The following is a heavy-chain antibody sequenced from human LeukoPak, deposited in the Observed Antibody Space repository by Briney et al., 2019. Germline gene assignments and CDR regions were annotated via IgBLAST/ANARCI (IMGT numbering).Heavy chain of an antibody. CDR1: GFTFSSSG. CDR2: IYSGGST. D-gene: IGHD3-10*01. V-gene: IGHV3-66*01. J-gene: IGHJ4*02. CDR3: ARGGLLWFGESNFDY. Sequence: GRSLRLSCAASGFTFSSSGMHWVRRAPGKGLEWVSVIYSGGSTYYADSVKGRFTISRDNSKNTLYLQMNSLRAEDTAVYYCARGGLLWFGESNFDYWGQGTLVTVSS.